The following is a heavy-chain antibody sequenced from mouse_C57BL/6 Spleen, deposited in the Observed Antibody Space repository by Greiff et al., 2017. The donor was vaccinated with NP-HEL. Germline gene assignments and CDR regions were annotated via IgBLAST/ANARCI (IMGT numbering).Heavy chain of an antibody. Sequence: QVQLQQSGAELVRPGTSVKVSCKASGYAFTNYLIEWVKQRPGQGLEWIGVINPGSGGTNYNEKFKGKATLTADKSSSTAYMQLSSLTSEDSAVYICAREGGRGKNYFDCWGQGTTLTVAS. D-gene: IGHD3-3*01. V-gene: IGHV1-54*01. CDR2: INPGSGGT. CDR3: AREGGRGKNYFDC. J-gene: IGHJ2*01. CDR1: GYAFTNYL.